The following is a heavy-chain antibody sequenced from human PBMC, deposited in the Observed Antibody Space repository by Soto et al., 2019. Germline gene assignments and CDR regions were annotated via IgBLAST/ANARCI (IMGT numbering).Heavy chain of an antibody. CDR2: IYYSGST. Sequence: SETLSLTCTVSGGSISSYYWSWIRQPPGKGLEWIGYIYYSGSTYYNPSLKSRVTISVDTSKNQFSLKLSSVTAADTAVYYCARGSGSRAGNFQHWGQGTLVTVSS. V-gene: IGHV4-59*12. J-gene: IGHJ1*01. CDR3: ARGSGSRAGNFQH. CDR1: GGSISSYY. D-gene: IGHD3-10*01.